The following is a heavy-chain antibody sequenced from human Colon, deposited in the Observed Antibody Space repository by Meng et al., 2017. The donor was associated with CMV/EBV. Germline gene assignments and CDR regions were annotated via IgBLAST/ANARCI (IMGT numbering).Heavy chain of an antibody. J-gene: IGHJ6*02. Sequence: ASVKVSCKASGYIFTSYYIYWIRQAPGQGLEWVGWINPNTGGTNYAHKFQGRVTLTRDTSITTAYMELSGLRSDDTAIYYCARDIIVLPAPFGLNVWGQGTTVTVSS. CDR2: INPNTGGT. CDR1: GYIFTSYY. D-gene: IGHD2-8*02. V-gene: IGHV1-2*07. CDR3: ARDIIVLPAPFGLNV.